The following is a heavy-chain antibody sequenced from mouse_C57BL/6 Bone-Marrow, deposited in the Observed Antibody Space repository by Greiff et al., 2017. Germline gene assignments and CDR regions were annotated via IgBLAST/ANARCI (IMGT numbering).Heavy chain of an antibody. CDR2: ISDGGSYT. CDR1: GFTFSSYA. V-gene: IGHV5-4*03. D-gene: IGHD2-4*01. CDR3: ARVQIYYDYGYAMDY. J-gene: IGHJ4*01. Sequence: EVNVVESGGGLVKPGGSLKLSCAASGFTFSSYAMSWVRQTPEKRLEWVATISDGGSYTYYPDNVKGRFTISRDNAKNNLYLQMSHLKSEDTAMYYCARVQIYYDYGYAMDYWGQGTSVTVSS.